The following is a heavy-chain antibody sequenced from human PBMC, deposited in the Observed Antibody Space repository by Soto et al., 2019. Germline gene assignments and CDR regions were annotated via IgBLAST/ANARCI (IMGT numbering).Heavy chain of an antibody. J-gene: IGHJ3*02. D-gene: IGHD2-15*01. V-gene: IGHV3-21*01. CDR3: ARRLGYCSGGSCYSVAFDI. Sequence: EVQLVESGGGLVKPGGSLRLSCAASGFTFSSYSMNWVRQAPGKGLEWVSSISSSSSYIYYADSVKGRFTISRDNAKNSLYLQMNSLRAEDTAVYYCARRLGYCSGGSCYSVAFDIWGQGTMVTVSS. CDR2: ISSSSSYI. CDR1: GFTFSSYS.